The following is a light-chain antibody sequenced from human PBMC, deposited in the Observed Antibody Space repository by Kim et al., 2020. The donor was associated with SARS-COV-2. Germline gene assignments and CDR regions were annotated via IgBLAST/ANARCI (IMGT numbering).Light chain of an antibody. V-gene: IGKV3-20*01. CDR2: GAS. J-gene: IGKJ1*01. CDR3: QQYGSWWT. Sequence: WSPGERATLSCRASQSVSSSYLAWYQQKPGQAPRLLIYGASSRATGIPDRFSGSGSGTDFTLTISRLEPEDFAVYYCQQYGSWWTFGQGTKVDIK. CDR1: QSVSSSY.